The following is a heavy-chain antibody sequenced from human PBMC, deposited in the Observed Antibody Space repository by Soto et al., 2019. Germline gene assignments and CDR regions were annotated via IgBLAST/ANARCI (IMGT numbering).Heavy chain of an antibody. D-gene: IGHD6-13*01. CDR1: NGSISNFY. J-gene: IGHJ5*02. V-gene: IGHV4-4*07. CDR2: IHGSGSA. CDR3: ARSSHKESWFDP. Sequence: QVQLQESGPGLVKPSETLSLTCTVSNGSISNFYWNWIRQSAGKGLEWIERIHGSGSATYNPSLRSRVTMSVDTSKNQFSLKVNSVTGADTAVYYCARSSHKESWFDPWGQGTLVTVSS.